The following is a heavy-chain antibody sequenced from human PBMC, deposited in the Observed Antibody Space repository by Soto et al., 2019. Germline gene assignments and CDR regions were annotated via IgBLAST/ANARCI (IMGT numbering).Heavy chain of an antibody. CDR1: GYTFTGYY. CDR2: INPNSGGT. Sequence: ASVKVSCKASGYTFTGYYMHWVRQAPGQGLEWMGWINPNSGGTNYAQKFQGWVTMTRDTSISTAYMELSRLRSDDTAVYYCARDRTTVVTNHDYYYYYGMDVWGQGTTVTVSS. J-gene: IGHJ6*02. CDR3: ARDRTTVVTNHDYYYYYGMDV. V-gene: IGHV1-2*04. D-gene: IGHD4-17*01.